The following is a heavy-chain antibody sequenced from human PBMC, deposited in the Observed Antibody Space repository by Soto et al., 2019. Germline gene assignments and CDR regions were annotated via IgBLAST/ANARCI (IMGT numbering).Heavy chain of an antibody. CDR2: INDSGNI. J-gene: IGHJ6*03. V-gene: IGHV4-34*01. CDR3: ARGLILWFGELSRRGGYYYYMDV. CDR1: GGSLSGYQ. D-gene: IGHD3-10*01. Sequence: QVQLQQWGAGLLKPSETLSLTCAVYGGSLSGYQWSWIRQTPGKGLEWIGEINDSGNINYNPSLKNRVTILLDTPRKQISRKLSAVTAADSAVYYCARGLILWFGELSRRGGYYYYMDVWGKGTTVAVSS.